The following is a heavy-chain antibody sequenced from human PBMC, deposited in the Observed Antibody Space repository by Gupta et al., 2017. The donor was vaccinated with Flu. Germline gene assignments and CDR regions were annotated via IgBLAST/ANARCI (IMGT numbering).Heavy chain of an antibody. CDR3: TRDFDDPYGS. V-gene: IGHV3-74*01. Sequence: EVQLVESGGGVVQPGGSLRLSCAVSGFISTDYWIHWVRQVPGKGLEWVSRIVNDGGNTDYADSVKGRFTISRYSAKNTFYLQLNSLRGDDTAVYYCTRDFDDPYGSWGQVSLVTVSS. CDR2: IVNDGGNT. J-gene: IGHJ4*02. D-gene: IGHD3-9*01. CDR1: GFISTDYW.